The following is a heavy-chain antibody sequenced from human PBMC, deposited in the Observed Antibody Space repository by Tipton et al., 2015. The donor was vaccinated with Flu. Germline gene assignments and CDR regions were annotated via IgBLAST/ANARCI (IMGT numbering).Heavy chain of an antibody. D-gene: IGHD4-17*01. V-gene: IGHV4-59*08. J-gene: IGHJ4*02. Sequence: TLSLTCTVSGGSINSYYWNWIRQPPGKGLEWIGYIYYSGSTNYNPSLNSRVNISVDTSKNQFSLKLSSVTAADTAVYYCARGGSTVTTPLWGQGTLVTVSS. CDR2: IYYSGST. CDR1: GGSINSYY. CDR3: ARGGSTVTTPL.